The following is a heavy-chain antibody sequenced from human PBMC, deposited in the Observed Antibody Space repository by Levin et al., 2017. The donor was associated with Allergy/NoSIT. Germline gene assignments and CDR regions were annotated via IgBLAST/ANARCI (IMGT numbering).Heavy chain of an antibody. Sequence: GGSLRLSCAASGFTFSSYAMSWVRQAPGKGLEWVSAISGSGGSTYYADSVKGRFTISRDNSKNTLYLQMNSLRAEDTAVYYCARVSITIFGVVIDYFDYWGQGTLVTVSS. CDR3: ARVSITIFGVVIDYFDY. CDR1: GFTFSSYA. D-gene: IGHD3-3*01. CDR2: ISGSGGST. J-gene: IGHJ4*02. V-gene: IGHV3-23*01.